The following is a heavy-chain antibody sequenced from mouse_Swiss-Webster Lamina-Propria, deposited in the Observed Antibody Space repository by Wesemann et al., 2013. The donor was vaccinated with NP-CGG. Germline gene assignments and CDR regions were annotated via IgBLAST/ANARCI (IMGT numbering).Heavy chain of an antibody. CDR2: IDPSDSYT. D-gene: IGHD3-3*01. CDR1: GYTFTSYW. V-gene: IGHV1-69*02. CDR3: ARRLGQIDY. J-gene: IGHJ2*01. Sequence: QVQLQQPGAELVKPGASVKLSCKASGYTFTSYWMHWVKQRPGQGLEWIGEIDPSDSYTNYNQKFKGKATLTVDKSSSTAYMQLSSLTSEDSAVYYCARRLGQIDYWGQGTTLTVSS.